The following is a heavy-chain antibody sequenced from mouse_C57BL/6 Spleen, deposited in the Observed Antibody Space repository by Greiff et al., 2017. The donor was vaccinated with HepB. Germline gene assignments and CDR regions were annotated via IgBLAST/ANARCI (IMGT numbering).Heavy chain of an antibody. V-gene: IGHV3-6*01. Sequence: EVQLMVSGPGRVNPSQSLSLTCSVTGYSITSGYYWNWIRQFPGNKLEWMGYISYDGSNNYNPSLKNRISITRDTSKNQFFLKLNSVTTEDTATYYCAREDDGNYVRFAHWSQVTPSTVSA. CDR3: AREDDGNYVRFAH. J-gene: IGHJ3*01. CDR2: ISYDGSN. D-gene: IGHD2-1*01. CDR1: GYSITSGYY.